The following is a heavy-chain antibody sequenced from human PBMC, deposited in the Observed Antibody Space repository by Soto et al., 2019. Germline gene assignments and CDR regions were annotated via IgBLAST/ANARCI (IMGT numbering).Heavy chain of an antibody. D-gene: IGHD1-7*01. V-gene: IGHV1-2*02. Sequence: QVQLVQSGAEVKKPGASVKVYCKASGYTFTGYYMHWVRQAPGQGLEWMGWINHNSGGTNYAQKFQGRVTRTRDTSISKAYMELSRLRSDDTAVYYCARGRNWNYVVEPVTGWGQGTLVTVSS. CDR3: ARGRNWNYVVEPVTG. CDR2: INHNSGGT. CDR1: GYTFTGYY. J-gene: IGHJ4*02.